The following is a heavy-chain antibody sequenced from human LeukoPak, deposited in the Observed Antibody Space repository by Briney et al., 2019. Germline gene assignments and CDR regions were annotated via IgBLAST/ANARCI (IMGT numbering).Heavy chain of an antibody. V-gene: IGHV4-34*01. CDR2: INHSGST. CDR3: ASRPDYDFWSGYYNHYYYYMDV. J-gene: IGHJ6*03. CDR1: GGSFSGYY. D-gene: IGHD3-3*01. Sequence: SETLSLTCAVYGGSFSGYYWSWIRQPPGKGLEWIGEINHSGSTNYNPSLKNRVTISVDTSKNQFSLKLGSVTAADTAVYYCASRPDYDFWSGYYNHYYYYMDVWGKGTTVTVSS.